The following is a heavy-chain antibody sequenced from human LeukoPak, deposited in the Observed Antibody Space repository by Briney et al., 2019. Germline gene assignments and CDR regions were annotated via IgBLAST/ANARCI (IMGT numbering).Heavy chain of an antibody. CDR1: GGTFSSYA. D-gene: IGHD3-10*01. CDR2: IIPIFGTA. Sequence: ASVKVSCKASGGTFSSYAISWVRQAPGQGLEWMGGIIPIFGTANYAQKFQGRVTITADESTSTAYMELSSLRSEDTAVYYCASSAGITMVRGAYYYYGMDVWGKETTVTVSS. V-gene: IGHV1-69*01. CDR3: ASSAGITMVRGAYYYYGMDV. J-gene: IGHJ6*04.